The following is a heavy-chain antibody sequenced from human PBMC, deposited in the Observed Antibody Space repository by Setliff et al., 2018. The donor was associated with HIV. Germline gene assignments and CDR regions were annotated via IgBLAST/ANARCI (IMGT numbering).Heavy chain of an antibody. Sequence: SETLSLTCTVSGGSISSYYWSWIRQPPGKGLEWIGYIYYSGSTNYNPSLKSRVTISVDTSKNQFSLELSSVTAADTAVYYCARQGGYSGYGFYYYYYYMDVWGKGTTVTVSS. D-gene: IGHD5-12*01. CDR1: GGSISSYY. CDR2: IYYSGST. V-gene: IGHV4-59*08. J-gene: IGHJ6*03. CDR3: ARQGGYSGYGFYYYYYYMDV.